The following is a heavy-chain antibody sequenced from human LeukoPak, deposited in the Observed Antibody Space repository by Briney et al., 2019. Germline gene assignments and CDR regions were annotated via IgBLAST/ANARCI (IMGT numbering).Heavy chain of an antibody. V-gene: IGHV1-2*02. D-gene: IGHD3-10*01. CDR3: ARDRGYQYYMDV. CDR2: INPNSGGT. J-gene: IGHJ6*03. Sequence: ASVKVSCKASGYTFTGYYMHWVRQAPGQGLEWMGWINPNSGGTNYAQKFQGRVTMTRDTSISTAYMELSRLRSDDTAVYYCARDRGYQYYMDVRGKGTTVTVSS. CDR1: GYTFTGYY.